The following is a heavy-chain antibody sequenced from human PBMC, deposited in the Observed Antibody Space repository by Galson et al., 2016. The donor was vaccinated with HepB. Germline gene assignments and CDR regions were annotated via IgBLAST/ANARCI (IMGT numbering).Heavy chain of an antibody. J-gene: IGHJ6*02. V-gene: IGHV3-9*01. Sequence: SLRLSCAASGFTFDDYGMHWVRQAPGKGLEWVSGISWNSGSIGYADYVKGRFTISRDKAKNSLYLQMNSLRAEDTAFYYCAKDSYGSGSYSSLYGMDVWGQGTTVTVSS. CDR3: AKDSYGSGSYSSLYGMDV. CDR2: ISWNSGSI. CDR1: GFTFDDYG. D-gene: IGHD3-10*01.